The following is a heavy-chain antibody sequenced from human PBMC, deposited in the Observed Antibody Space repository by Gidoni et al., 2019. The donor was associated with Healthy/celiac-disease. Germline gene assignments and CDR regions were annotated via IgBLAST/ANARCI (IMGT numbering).Heavy chain of an antibody. J-gene: IGHJ4*02. Sequence: EVQLVESGGGLVKPGGSLRLSCAASGFTFRNAWMSWVRQAPGKGLEWVGRIKSKTDGGTTDYAAPVKGRFTISRDDSKNTLYLQMNSLKTEDTAVYYCTTDVRRVGDKFGTDYWGQGTLVTVSS. CDR1: GFTFRNAW. CDR2: IKSKTDGGTT. CDR3: TTDVRRVGDKFGTDY. D-gene: IGHD1-26*01. V-gene: IGHV3-15*01.